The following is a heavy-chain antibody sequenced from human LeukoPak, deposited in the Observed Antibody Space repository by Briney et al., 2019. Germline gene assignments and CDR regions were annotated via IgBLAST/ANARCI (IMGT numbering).Heavy chain of an antibody. V-gene: IGHV4-59*01. CDR1: GGSITMYY. CDR3: ARGRVSSSTWYSTYYYFFYMDF. J-gene: IGHJ6*03. D-gene: IGHD4-11*01. CDR2: VDHTGST. Sequence: NASETLSLTCTVSGGSITMYYWTWIRQPPGKGLEWIGYVDHTGSTKFNPSLNGRVSISRDTSNNFFSLRLRSVTAADTAVYFCARGRVSSSTWYSTYYYFFYMDFWGKGTTVTVSS.